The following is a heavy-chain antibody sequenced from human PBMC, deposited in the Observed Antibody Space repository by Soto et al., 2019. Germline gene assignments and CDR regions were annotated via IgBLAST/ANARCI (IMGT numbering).Heavy chain of an antibody. J-gene: IGHJ4*02. V-gene: IGHV3-30*03. CDR3: ASDTKTGVVVPGAPKY. CDR2: ISYDGTNH. Sequence: QVQLVESGGGVVQPGGSLTLSCAASRFTFSNYGMHWVRQAPGEGLEWVAVISYDGTNHYYADSVRGRFTLSRDNSKNTLYLHMDRLTSDDTAVYYCASDTKTGVVVPGAPKYWGQGTLVAVS. D-gene: IGHD2-2*01. CDR1: RFTFSNYG.